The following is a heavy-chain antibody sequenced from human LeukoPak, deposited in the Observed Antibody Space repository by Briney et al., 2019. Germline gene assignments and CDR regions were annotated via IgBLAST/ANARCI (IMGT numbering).Heavy chain of an antibody. Sequence: GGSLRLSCAASGFTFDDYAMHWVRQAPGKGLEWVSGISWNSGSIGYADSVKGRFTISRDNAKNSLYLQMNSLRAEDMALYYCAKAHSSGWYGLDYWGQGTLVTVSS. D-gene: IGHD6-19*01. CDR1: GFTFDDYA. V-gene: IGHV3-9*03. J-gene: IGHJ4*02. CDR3: AKAHSSGWYGLDY. CDR2: ISWNSGSI.